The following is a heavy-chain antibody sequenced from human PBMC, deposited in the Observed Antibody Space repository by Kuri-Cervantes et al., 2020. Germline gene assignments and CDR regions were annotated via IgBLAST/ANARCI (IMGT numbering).Heavy chain of an antibody. CDR2: FDPEDGET. D-gene: IGHD6-19*01. V-gene: IGHV1-24*01. Sequence: ASVKVSCKVSGYTLTELSMHWVRQAPGKGLEWMGGFDPEDGETIYAQKFQGRVTMTRNTSISTAYMELSSLRSEDTAVYYCAREGIAVAWYAYYYYGMDVWGQGTTVTVSS. CDR1: GYTLTELS. CDR3: AREGIAVAWYAYYYYGMDV. J-gene: IGHJ6*02.